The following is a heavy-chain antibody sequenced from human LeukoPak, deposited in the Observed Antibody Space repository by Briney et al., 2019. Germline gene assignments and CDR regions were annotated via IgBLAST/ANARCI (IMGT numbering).Heavy chain of an antibody. D-gene: IGHD5-18*01. CDR1: GGSIRSSYYY. CDR2: IYDSGST. J-gene: IGHJ4*02. V-gene: IGHV4-39*07. Sequence: SETLSLTCTVSGGSIRSSYYYWGWIRQPPGKGLEWIGSIYDSGSTYYNPSLKSRVTISVDTSKNQFSLKLSSVTAADTAVYHCAREAMYSYGNNFDYWGQGTLVTVSS. CDR3: AREAMYSYGNNFDY.